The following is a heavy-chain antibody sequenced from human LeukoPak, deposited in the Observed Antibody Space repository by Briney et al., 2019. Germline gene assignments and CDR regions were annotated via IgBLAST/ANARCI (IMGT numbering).Heavy chain of an antibody. D-gene: IGHD3-3*01. J-gene: IGHJ4*02. CDR1: GYTFTSYY. Sequence: ASVKVSCKASGYTFTSYYMHWVRQAPGQGLEWMGIINPSGGSTSYAQKFQGRVTMTRDTSTSTVYMELSSLRSEDTAVYYCARDPQLIRFLEWLPNLLTFDYWGQGTLATVSS. CDR2: INPSGGST. V-gene: IGHV1-46*01. CDR3: ARDPQLIRFLEWLPNLLTFDY.